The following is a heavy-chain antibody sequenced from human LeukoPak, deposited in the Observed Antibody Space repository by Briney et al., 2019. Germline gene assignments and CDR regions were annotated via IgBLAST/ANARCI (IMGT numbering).Heavy chain of an antibody. CDR3: AKDLTMPGY. D-gene: IGHD2-2*01. J-gene: IGHJ4*02. CDR2: IKEDGSEK. CDR1: GFTFRNYW. V-gene: IGHV3-7*03. Sequence: PGGSLRLSCAASGFTFRNYWMSWVRQAPGKGLEWVANIKEDGSEKNYVDSVKGRFTISRDNAKNSVYLQMNSLRAEDTAVYYCAKDLTMPGYWGQGTLVTVSS.